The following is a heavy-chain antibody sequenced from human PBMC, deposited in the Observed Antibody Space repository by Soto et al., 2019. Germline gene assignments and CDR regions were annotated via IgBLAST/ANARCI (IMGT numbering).Heavy chain of an antibody. CDR1: GYTFTSYG. D-gene: IGHD6-19*01. V-gene: IGHV1-18*01. CDR3: ARCLAAVAGASYYGMDV. J-gene: IGHJ6*02. CDR2: ISAYNGNT. Sequence: QVQLVQSGAEVKKPGASVKVSCKASGYTFTSYGISWVRQAPGQRLEWMGWISAYNGNTNYAQKLQGRDTLTTDTSTSTDDMELRSLRSDDTAVYYCARCLAAVAGASYYGMDVWGQGTTVTVSS.